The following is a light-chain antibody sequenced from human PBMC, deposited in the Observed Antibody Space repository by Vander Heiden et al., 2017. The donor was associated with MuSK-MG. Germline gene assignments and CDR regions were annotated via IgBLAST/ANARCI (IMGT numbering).Light chain of an antibody. Sequence: QSALTQPAPVSGSPGQSITISCTGTSSDVGGYNYVSWYQQHPGKAPKLMIYEVSTRPSGVSNRFSGSKSGNTASLTISGLQAEDEADYYCSSYTSSSTPWVFGGGTKLTVL. J-gene: IGLJ3*02. V-gene: IGLV2-14*01. CDR1: SSDVGGYNY. CDR3: SSYTSSSTPWV. CDR2: EVS.